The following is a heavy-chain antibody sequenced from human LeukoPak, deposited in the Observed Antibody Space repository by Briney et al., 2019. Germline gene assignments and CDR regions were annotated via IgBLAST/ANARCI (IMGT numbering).Heavy chain of an antibody. CDR1: GYIFTSYG. J-gene: IGHJ3*02. Sequence: ASVKVSCKASGYIFTSYGMSWVRQAPGLGLEWMGIINPSGGSTSYAQKFQGRVTMTRDTSTSTVYMELSSLRSEDTAVYYCARDLSAASDAFDIWGQGTMVTVSS. CDR2: INPSGGST. V-gene: IGHV1-46*01. D-gene: IGHD6-25*01. CDR3: ARDLSAASDAFDI.